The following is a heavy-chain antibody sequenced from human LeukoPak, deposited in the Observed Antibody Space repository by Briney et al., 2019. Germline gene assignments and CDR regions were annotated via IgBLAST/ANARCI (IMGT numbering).Heavy chain of an antibody. CDR1: GVSISGRGY. CDR2: IDYSGKT. Sequence: SETLSLTCSVSGVSISGRGYWGWIRQHPGKGLEWTGYIDYSGKTYYKPSLQSRVIISADTSQNQFTLKVSSVTAADTAVYYCATGYGSGWFDAWGQGAVVTVSS. CDR3: ATGYGSGWFDA. J-gene: IGHJ5*02. D-gene: IGHD3-9*01. V-gene: IGHV4-31*03.